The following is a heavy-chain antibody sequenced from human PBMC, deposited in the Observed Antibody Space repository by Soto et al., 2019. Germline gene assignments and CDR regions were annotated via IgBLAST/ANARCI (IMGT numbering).Heavy chain of an antibody. V-gene: IGHV3-23*01. CDR1: EFSFRSYA. D-gene: IGHD6-13*01. CDR2: ISGGGGGT. CDR3: VKCGAADGDHYYYYMDV. Sequence: HPGGSLRLSCAASEFSFRSYAMSWVRQAPGKGLEWVSAISGGGGGTYYADSVKGRFTISRDNSKSTLYLQMNNLRAEDTALYHCVKCGAADGDHYYYYMDVWGKGTTVTVSS. J-gene: IGHJ6*03.